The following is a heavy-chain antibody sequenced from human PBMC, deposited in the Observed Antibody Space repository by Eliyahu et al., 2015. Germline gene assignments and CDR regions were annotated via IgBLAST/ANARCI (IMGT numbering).Heavy chain of an antibody. Sequence: QLQLQESGPGLVKPSETLSLTCXVSGGPISSASCYWGWIRQPPGKGLGWIGSIFYSRGTYYXPSLKSRVTXSADTSKNQFSLTLSSVTAADTAVYYCARRVPGSPVDVWGKGTTVIVSS. CDR2: IFYSRGT. D-gene: IGHD3-3*01. CDR1: GGPISSASCY. V-gene: IGHV4-39*01. CDR3: ARRVPGSPVDV. J-gene: IGHJ6*04.